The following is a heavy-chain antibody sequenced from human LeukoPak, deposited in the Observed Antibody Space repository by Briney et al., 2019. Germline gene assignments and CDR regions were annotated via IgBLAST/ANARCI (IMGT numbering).Heavy chain of an antibody. J-gene: IGHJ4*02. CDR3: ARDLVGGPLNY. CDR2: ISSSGSTI. Sequence: GGSLRLSCAASGFTFSDYYMSWIRQAPGKGLEWVSYISSSGSTIYYADSVKGRFTISRDNAKKALHLQMSSLRAEDTAVYYCARDLVGGPLNYWGQGTLVTVSS. V-gene: IGHV3-11*04. D-gene: IGHD2-15*01. CDR1: GFTFSDYY.